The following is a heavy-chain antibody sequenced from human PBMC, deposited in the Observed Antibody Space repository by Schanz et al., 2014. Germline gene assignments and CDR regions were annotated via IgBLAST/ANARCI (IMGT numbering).Heavy chain of an antibody. J-gene: IGHJ4*02. CDR2: INPSSGTT. V-gene: IGHV1-46*03. D-gene: IGHD3-22*01. CDR1: GYTFTSYD. Sequence: QVQLVQSGAEVKKPGASVRLSCEASGYTFTSYDINWVRQAPGQGLEWMGKINPSSGTTRIAQNFQGRLTVTRDTSTNTVNMELSSLRSEDTAVYYCARGGFYDSTSFDSWGQGTLVTVSS. CDR3: ARGGFYDSTSFDS.